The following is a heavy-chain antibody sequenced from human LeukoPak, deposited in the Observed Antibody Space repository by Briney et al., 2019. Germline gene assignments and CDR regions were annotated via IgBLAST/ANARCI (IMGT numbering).Heavy chain of an antibody. J-gene: IGHJ4*02. CDR3: ARESWWELLGYYFDY. V-gene: IGHV3-21*01. D-gene: IGHD1-26*01. CDR2: ISSSSSYI. CDR1: GFTFSSYS. Sequence: PGGSLRLSCAASGFTFSSYSMNWVRQAPGKGLEWVSSISSSSSYIYYADSVKGRFTISRDNAKNSLYLQMNSLRAEDTAVYYCARESWWELLGYYFDYWGQGTLVTVSS.